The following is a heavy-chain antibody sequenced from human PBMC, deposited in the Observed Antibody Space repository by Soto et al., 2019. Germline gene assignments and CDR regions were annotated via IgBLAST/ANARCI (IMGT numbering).Heavy chain of an antibody. D-gene: IGHD5-12*01. J-gene: IGHJ4*02. CDR3: AAIWPGGYSGYESNNSSAY. Sequence: ASVKVSCKASGFTFTSSAVQWVRQARGQRLEWIGWIVVGSGNTNYAQKFQERVTITRDMSTSTAYMELSSLRSEDTAVYYCAAIWPGGYSGYESNNSSAYWGQGTLVTVSS. V-gene: IGHV1-58*01. CDR1: GFTFTSSA. CDR2: IVVGSGNT.